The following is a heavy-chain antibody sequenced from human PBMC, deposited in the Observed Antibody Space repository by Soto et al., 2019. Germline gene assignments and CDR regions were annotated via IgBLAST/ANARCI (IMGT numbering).Heavy chain of an antibody. V-gene: IGHV4-61*01. D-gene: IGHD5-12*01. J-gene: IGHJ6*02. Sequence: SETLSLTCTVSGGSVSSGSYYWSWIRQPPGKGLEWIGYIYYSGSTNYNPSLKSRVTISVDMSKNQFSLKLSSVTAADTAVYYCAREGYGGAYNSYYGMDVWGQGTTVTVSS. CDR1: GGSVSSGSYY. CDR2: IYYSGST. CDR3: AREGYGGAYNSYYGMDV.